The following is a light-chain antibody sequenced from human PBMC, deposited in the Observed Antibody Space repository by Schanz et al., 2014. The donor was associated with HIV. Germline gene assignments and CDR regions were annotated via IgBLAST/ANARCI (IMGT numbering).Light chain of an antibody. CDR2: NNN. J-gene: IGLJ7*01. CDR3: AAWDVLLNGPV. Sequence: QSVLTQPPSASGTPGQRVTISCSGSSSNIGSNTVNWYQQLPGTAPKLLIYNNNQRPSGVPDRFSGSKSGTSASLAISGLQSEDEADYYCAAWDVLLNGPVFGGGTQLTVL. CDR1: SSNIGSNT. V-gene: IGLV1-44*01.